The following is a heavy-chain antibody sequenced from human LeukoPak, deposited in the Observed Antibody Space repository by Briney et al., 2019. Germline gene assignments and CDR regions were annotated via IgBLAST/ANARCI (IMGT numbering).Heavy chain of an antibody. V-gene: IGHV5-51*01. CDR2: IYPGDSDT. CDR3: AIPGIAVAGPFDY. J-gene: IGHJ4*02. Sequence: GESLKISYKGSGYSVTSYWIGWVRQMPGKGLEWMGIIYPGDSDTRYSPSFQGQVTISADKSISTAYLQWSSPRASNTAMYYSAIPGIAVAGPFDYWGEGTLVTVSS. CDR1: GYSVTSYW. D-gene: IGHD6-19*01.